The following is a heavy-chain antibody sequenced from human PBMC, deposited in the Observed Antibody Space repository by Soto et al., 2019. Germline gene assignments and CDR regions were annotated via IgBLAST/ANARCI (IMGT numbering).Heavy chain of an antibody. J-gene: IGHJ6*02. CDR2: ISYDGSNK. V-gene: IGHV3-30*18. D-gene: IGHD6-13*01. CDR1: GFTFSSYG. Sequence: SGFTFSSYGMHWVRQAPGKGLEWVAVISYDGSNKYYADSVKGRFTISRDNSKNTLYLQMNSLRAEDTAVYYCAKVGTAAGTGLYYGMDVWGQGTTVTVSS. CDR3: AKVGTAAGTGLYYGMDV.